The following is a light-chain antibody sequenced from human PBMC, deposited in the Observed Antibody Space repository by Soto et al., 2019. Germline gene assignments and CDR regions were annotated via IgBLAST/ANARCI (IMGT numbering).Light chain of an antibody. CDR2: GVS. Sequence: QSALTQPASVSGSPGQSITISCSGTRSDIGSYSYVAWYQQFPGKTPKILIYGVSNRPSGVSSRFSGSKSGNTASLTISGLQAEDEADYYCISYTGSSTSYVFGSGTKLTVL. CDR1: RSDIGSYSY. J-gene: IGLJ1*01. V-gene: IGLV2-14*01. CDR3: ISYTGSSTSYV.